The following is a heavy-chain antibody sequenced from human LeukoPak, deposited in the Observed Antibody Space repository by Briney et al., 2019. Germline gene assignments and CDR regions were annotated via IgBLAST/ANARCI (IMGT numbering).Heavy chain of an antibody. CDR2: IYYSGST. J-gene: IGHJ4*02. D-gene: IGHD2-21*01. CDR1: GGSISSSSYY. Sequence: SETLSLTCTVSGGSISSSSYYWGWIRQPPGKGLEWIGSIYYSGSTYYNPSLKSRVTISVDTSKNQFSLKLSSVTAADTAVYYCMSGDCNDCWGQGTLVTVSS. CDR3: MSGDCNDC. V-gene: IGHV4-39*07.